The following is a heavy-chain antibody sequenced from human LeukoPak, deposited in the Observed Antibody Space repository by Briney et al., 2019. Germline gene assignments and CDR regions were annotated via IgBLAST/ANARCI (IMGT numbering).Heavy chain of an antibody. CDR2: INHSGST. CDR1: GGSFSGYY. D-gene: IGHD3-10*01. V-gene: IGHV4-34*01. J-gene: IGHJ3*02. CDR3: ARLMVRGVKLRAFDI. Sequence: SETLSLTCAVYGGSFSGYYWSWIRQPPGKGLEWIGEINHSGSTNYNPSLKSRVTISVDTSKNQFSLKLSSVTAADTAVYYCARLMVRGVKLRAFDIWGQGTMVTVSS.